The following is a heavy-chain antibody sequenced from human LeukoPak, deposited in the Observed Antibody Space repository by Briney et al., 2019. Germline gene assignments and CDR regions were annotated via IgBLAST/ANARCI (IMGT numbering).Heavy chain of an antibody. J-gene: IGHJ4*02. Sequence: ASVKVSCKASGYTFTSYAMNWVRQAPGQGLEWMGWISAYNGNTNYAQKLQGRVTMTTDTSTSTAYMELRSLRSDDTAVYYCARARREPYDILTGQTFYYFDYWGQGTLVTVSS. D-gene: IGHD3-9*01. CDR3: ARARREPYDILTGQTFYYFDY. V-gene: IGHV1-18*01. CDR2: ISAYNGNT. CDR1: GYTFTSYA.